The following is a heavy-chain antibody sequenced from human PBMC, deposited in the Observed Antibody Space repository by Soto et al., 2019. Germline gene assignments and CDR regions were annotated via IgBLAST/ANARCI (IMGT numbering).Heavy chain of an antibody. CDR1: EFTSSYYA. CDR3: ARDILSSSSHIIYGMDV. J-gene: IGHJ6*02. Sequence: EVQLLESGEALVQLGRSWRLACEASEFTSSYYAISWVRKVPGKGLDWVSGISGSGDNTSYENSVKGRFTISRDNTQNTLYLQMNSLRAEDTAVYYCARDILSSSSHIIYGMDVWGQGTTVTVSS. CDR2: ISGSGDNT. D-gene: IGHD6-13*01. V-gene: IGHV3-23*01.